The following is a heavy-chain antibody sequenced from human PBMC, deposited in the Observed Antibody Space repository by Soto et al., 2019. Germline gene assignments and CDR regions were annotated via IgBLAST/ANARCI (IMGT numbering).Heavy chain of an antibody. CDR2: ISAYNGNT. D-gene: IGHD2-2*01. J-gene: IGHJ4*02. CDR3: ARGPGYEVDY. Sequence: QVQLVQSGAEVKKPGASVKVSCKASGYTFTSYGISWVRQAPGQGLEWMGWISAYNGNTNNAQKLQGRVTMTTDTSTRTAYMEPRRLYTDDPAVYSCARGPGYEVDYWGQGTQVTVSP. V-gene: IGHV1-18*01. CDR1: GYTFTSYG.